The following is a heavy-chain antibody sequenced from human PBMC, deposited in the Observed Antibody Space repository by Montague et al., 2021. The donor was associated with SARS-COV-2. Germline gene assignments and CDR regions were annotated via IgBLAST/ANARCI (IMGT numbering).Heavy chain of an antibody. CDR2: ISNSGSTI. V-gene: IGHV3-48*03. D-gene: IGHD3-9*01. J-gene: IGHJ6*02. CDR3: AREPPTDYDLLTGYDTPSGMDV. CDR1: GFTFSSYE. Sequence: SLRLFCAASGFTFSSYEMNWVRQAPGKGLEWFSYISNSGSTIYYADSVKGRFTISRDNAKNSLYLQMNSLRAEDTAVYYCAREPPTDYDLLTGYDTPSGMDVWGQGTTVTVSS.